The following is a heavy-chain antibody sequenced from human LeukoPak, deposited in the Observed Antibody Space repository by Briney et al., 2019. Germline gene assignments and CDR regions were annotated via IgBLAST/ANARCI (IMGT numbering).Heavy chain of an antibody. CDR1: GGTFSSYA. D-gene: IGHD2-8*01. J-gene: IGHJ4*02. CDR3: ARDLGYCTNGVCHTRFDY. CDR2: TIPIFGTA. V-gene: IGHV1-69*13. Sequence: SVKVSCKASGGTFSSYAISWVRQAPGQGLEWMGGTIPIFGTANYAQKFQGRVTITADESTSTAYMELSSLRSEDTAVYYCARDLGYCTNGVCHTRFDYWGQGTLVAVSS.